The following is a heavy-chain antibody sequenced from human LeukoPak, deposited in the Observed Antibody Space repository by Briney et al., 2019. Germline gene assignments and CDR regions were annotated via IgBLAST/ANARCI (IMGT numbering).Heavy chain of an antibody. CDR3: ARKRYSSSWYGDYYYYYMDV. CDR2: ISGSGGST. J-gene: IGHJ6*03. V-gene: IGHV3-23*01. CDR1: GFTFSSYG. Sequence: GGTLRLSCAASGFTFSSYGMSWVRQAPGKGLEWVSAISGSGGSTYYEDSVKGRFTISRDNAKNSLYLQMNSLRAEDTAVYYCARKRYSSSWYGDYYYYYMDVWGKGTTVTVSS. D-gene: IGHD6-13*01.